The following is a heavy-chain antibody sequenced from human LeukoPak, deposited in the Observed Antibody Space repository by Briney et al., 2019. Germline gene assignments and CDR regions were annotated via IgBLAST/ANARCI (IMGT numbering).Heavy chain of an antibody. V-gene: IGHV1-46*01. Sequence: ASVKVSCKASEYTFTSYYMHWVRQAPGQGLEWMGIINPSGGSTSYAQKFQGRVTMTRDTSTSTVYMELSSLRSEDTAVYYCARSAITAVAGTGYFDLWGRGTLVTVSS. CDR2: INPSGGST. CDR3: ARSAITAVAGTGYFDL. J-gene: IGHJ2*01. D-gene: IGHD6-19*01. CDR1: EYTFTSYY.